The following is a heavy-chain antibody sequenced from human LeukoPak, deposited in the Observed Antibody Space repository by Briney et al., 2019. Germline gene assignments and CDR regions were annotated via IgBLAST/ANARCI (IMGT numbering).Heavy chain of an antibody. CDR1: GVSFSGYY. CDR3: AGEARGIAAGGTGY. CDR2: INHSGST. D-gene: IGHD6-13*01. V-gene: IGHV4-34*01. Sequence: SETLSLTCAVYGVSFSGYYWSWLRQPPGKGREWIGEINHSGSTNYNPSLKSRVTISVDTSKNQFSLKLSSVTAADTAVYYCAGEARGIAAGGTGYWGQGTLVTVSS. J-gene: IGHJ4*02.